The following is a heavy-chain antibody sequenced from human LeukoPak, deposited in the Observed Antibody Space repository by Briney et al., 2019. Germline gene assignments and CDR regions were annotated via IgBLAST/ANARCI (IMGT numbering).Heavy chain of an antibody. CDR2: IYTSGST. CDR1: GGSISSGSYY. Sequence: PSQTLSLTCTVSGGSISSGSYYWSWIRQPAGKGLEWIGRIYTSGSTNYNPSLKSRVTISVDTSKNQFSLKLSSVTAADTAVYYCARGGSGSYGYFDYWGQGTLVTVSS. D-gene: IGHD1-26*01. CDR3: ARGGSGSYGYFDY. J-gene: IGHJ4*02. V-gene: IGHV4-61*02.